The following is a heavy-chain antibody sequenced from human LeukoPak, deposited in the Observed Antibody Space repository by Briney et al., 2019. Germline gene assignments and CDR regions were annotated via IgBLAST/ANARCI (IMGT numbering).Heavy chain of an antibody. CDR1: GGSISSYY. J-gene: IGHJ4*02. D-gene: IGHD1-26*01. CDR3: ARDLRSGSYYVVGYYFDY. V-gene: IGHV4-59*12. Sequence: SETLSLTCTVSGGSISSYYWSWIRQPPGKGLEWIGYIYYSGSTNYNPSLKSRDTISVDTSKNQFSLKLSPVTAADTAVYYCARDLRSGSYYVVGYYFDYWGQGTLVTVSS. CDR2: IYYSGST.